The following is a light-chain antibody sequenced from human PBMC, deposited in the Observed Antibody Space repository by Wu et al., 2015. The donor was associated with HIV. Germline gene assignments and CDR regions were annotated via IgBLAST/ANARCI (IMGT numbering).Light chain of an antibody. Sequence: EIVLTQSPGTLSLPPGERATLSCRASQTVSSSYLAWYQQKPGQAPKLFIYAASSRAAGVPDRFSGSGSGTEFTLTISRLEPEDFAVYYCQQFRTFGQGTKVEIK. CDR2: AAS. CDR1: QTVSSSY. J-gene: IGKJ2*01. CDR3: QQFRT. V-gene: IGKV3-20*01.